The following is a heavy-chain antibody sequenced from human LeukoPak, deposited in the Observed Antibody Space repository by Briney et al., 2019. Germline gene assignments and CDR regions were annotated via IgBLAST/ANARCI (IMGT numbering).Heavy chain of an antibody. J-gene: IGHJ4*02. CDR3: ARSKWELLLFDY. V-gene: IGHV4-59*01. Sequence: SETLSLTCTVSGGSISSYYWSWIRQPPGKGLEWIGYIYYSGSTNYNPSLKSRVTISVDTSKNQFSLKLSSVTAADTAVYYCARSKWELLLFDYWGQGTLVAVSS. D-gene: IGHD1-26*01. CDR2: IYYSGST. CDR1: GGSISSYY.